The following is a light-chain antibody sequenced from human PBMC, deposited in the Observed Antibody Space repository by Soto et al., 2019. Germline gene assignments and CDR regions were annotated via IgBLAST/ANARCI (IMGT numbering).Light chain of an antibody. J-gene: IGLJ1*01. Sequence: QSVLTQPASVSGSPGQSITISCTGTNSDVGGYNYVSWFQQHPGKAPKLMIYEVTNRPSGVSNRFSGSKSGNTASLTISGLQAEDEADYYCSSYTSSSTQVFRTGTRSPS. V-gene: IGLV2-14*01. CDR2: EVT. CDR3: SSYTSSSTQV. CDR1: NSDVGGYNY.